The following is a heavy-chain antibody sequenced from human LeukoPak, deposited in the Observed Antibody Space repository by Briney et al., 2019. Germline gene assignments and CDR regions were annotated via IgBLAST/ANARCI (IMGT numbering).Heavy chain of an antibody. Sequence: SETLSLTCAVYGGSFSGYYWSWIRQPPGKGLEWIGEINHSGSTNYNPSLKSRVTISVDTSKNQFSLKLSSVTAADTAVYYCARVNLHSGYDFFDYWGQGTLVTVSS. J-gene: IGHJ4*02. CDR1: GGSFSGYY. V-gene: IGHV4-34*01. D-gene: IGHD5-12*01. CDR3: ARVNLHSGYDFFDY. CDR2: INHSGST.